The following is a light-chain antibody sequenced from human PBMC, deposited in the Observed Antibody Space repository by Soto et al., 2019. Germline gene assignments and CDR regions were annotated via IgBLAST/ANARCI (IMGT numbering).Light chain of an antibody. CDR3: CSYAGSYTWV. CDR2: DVS. J-gene: IGLJ1*01. Sequence: LTQPRSVSGSPGQSVTISCTGTSIDVGGYNYVSWYQQHPGKAPKLMIYDVSKRPSGVPDRFSGSKSGNTASLTISGLQAEDEADYYCCSYAGSYTWVFXTGTKVTVL. CDR1: SIDVGGYNY. V-gene: IGLV2-11*01.